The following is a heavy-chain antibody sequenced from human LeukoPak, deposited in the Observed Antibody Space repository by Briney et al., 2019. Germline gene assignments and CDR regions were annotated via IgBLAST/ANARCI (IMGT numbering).Heavy chain of an antibody. CDR1: GYTFTVYY. CDR3: ARGAHYHDSSQGYDY. CDR2: INPNSGGT. D-gene: IGHD3-22*01. Sequence: GASVTVSYTASGYTFTVYYMHWVRQAPGQGGEGMGWINPNSGGTNYSQKFHGRVTMTRDTSISTAYMELRRLRSDDTAVYYCARGAHYHDSSQGYDYWGQGTLVTVSS. J-gene: IGHJ4*02. V-gene: IGHV1-2*02.